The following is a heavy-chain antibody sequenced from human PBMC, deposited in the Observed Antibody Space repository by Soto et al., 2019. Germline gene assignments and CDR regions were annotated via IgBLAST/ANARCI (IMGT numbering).Heavy chain of an antibody. CDR3: ASEKRTMPGSRGYFDY. Sequence: GGSLRLSCAASGFTFSIYARSWVRQAPGKGLEWVSSISGSGTSSYYADSVKGRFTFSRDNSKNQFSLQLNSVTPEDTAVYFCASEKRTMPGSRGYFDYWGQGTLVTVSS. D-gene: IGHD2-2*01. CDR2: ISGSGTSS. J-gene: IGHJ4*02. V-gene: IGHV3-23*01. CDR1: GFTFSIYA.